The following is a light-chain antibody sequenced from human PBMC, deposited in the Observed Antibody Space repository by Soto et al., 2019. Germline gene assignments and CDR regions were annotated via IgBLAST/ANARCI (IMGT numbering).Light chain of an antibody. V-gene: IGKV1-27*01. CDR3: PKYDSAPWT. CDR1: QGISNY. J-gene: IGKJ1*01. CDR2: AAS. Sequence: DIQMTQSPSSLSASVRDRVTIACRASQGISNYLAWYQQKPGKVPKLLIYAASTLQSGVPSRFSGSGSGTDFTLTISSLQPEDVATYYCPKYDSAPWTFGQGTKVEIK.